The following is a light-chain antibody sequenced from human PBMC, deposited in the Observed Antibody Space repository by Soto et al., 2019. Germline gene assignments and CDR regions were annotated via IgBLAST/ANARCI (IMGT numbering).Light chain of an antibody. V-gene: IGLV2-14*01. J-gene: IGLJ1*01. CDR3: SSYTSSSTYV. CDR2: DVS. CDR1: SSDVGGYNY. Sequence: QYALTQPACVSGSPGQSITISCTGTSSDVGGYNYVSWYQQHPGKAPKLMIYDVSNRPSGVSNRFSGSKSGNTASLTISGLQAEDEADYYCSSYTSSSTYVFGTGTKLTVL.